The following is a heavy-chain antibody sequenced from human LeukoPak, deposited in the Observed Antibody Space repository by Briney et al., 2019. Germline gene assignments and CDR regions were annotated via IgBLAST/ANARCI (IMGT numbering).Heavy chain of an antibody. V-gene: IGHV3-30*18. D-gene: IGHD3-9*01. CDR2: ISYDGSNK. CDR1: GFTFSSYG. Sequence: GGSLRLSCAASGFTFSSYGMHWVRQAPGKGLEWVAVISYDGSNKYYADSVKGRFTISRDNSKNTLYLQMNSLRAEDTAVYYCAKESAYYDILTGSHGMDVWGQGTTVTVSS. CDR3: AKESAYYDILTGSHGMDV. J-gene: IGHJ6*02.